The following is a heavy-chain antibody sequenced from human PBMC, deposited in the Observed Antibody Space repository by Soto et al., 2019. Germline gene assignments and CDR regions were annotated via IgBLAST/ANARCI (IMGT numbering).Heavy chain of an antibody. Sequence: EVQLVESGGGLVQPGGSLRLSCAASGFTFSRYSMNWVRQAPGKGLEWVSYISSTSNSIYYANSVRGRFTISRDDAKNSLYLQMNSLRAEDTAVYYCANSWDHWGQGTLVTVSS. CDR2: ISSTSNSI. D-gene: IGHD6-6*01. J-gene: IGHJ4*02. CDR1: GFTFSRYS. CDR3: ANSWDH. V-gene: IGHV3-48*01.